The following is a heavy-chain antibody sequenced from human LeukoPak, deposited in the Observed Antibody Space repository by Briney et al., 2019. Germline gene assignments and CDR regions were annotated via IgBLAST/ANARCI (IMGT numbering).Heavy chain of an antibody. Sequence: ASVKVSCKASGGTFSSYAISWVRQAPGQGLECMGRIIPILGIANYAQKFQGRVTITADKSTSTAYMELSSLRSEDTAVYYCARARLPATAYDAFDIWGQGTMVTVSS. D-gene: IGHD2-2*01. V-gene: IGHV1-69*04. J-gene: IGHJ3*02. CDR1: GGTFSSYA. CDR3: ARARLPATAYDAFDI. CDR2: IIPILGIA.